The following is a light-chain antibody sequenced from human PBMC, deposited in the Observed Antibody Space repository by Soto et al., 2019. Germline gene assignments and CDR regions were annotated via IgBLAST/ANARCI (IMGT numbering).Light chain of an antibody. Sequence: IRLTQSPATLSFAPGERXXXXXXASQTVSSSLAWYQQKPGPAPRLLIYEASNRATGIPARFSGSGSGADFTLTISSLEPEDFALYYCQQPINWPLTFGGGTKVDIK. V-gene: IGKV3-11*01. CDR2: EAS. J-gene: IGKJ4*01. CDR3: QQPINWPLT. CDR1: QTVSSS.